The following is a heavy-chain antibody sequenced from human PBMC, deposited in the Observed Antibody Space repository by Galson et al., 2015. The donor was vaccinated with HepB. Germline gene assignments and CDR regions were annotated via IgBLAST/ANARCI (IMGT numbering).Heavy chain of an antibody. CDR3: AHSGPRIAAAGTRGALGFQH. J-gene: IGHJ1*01. V-gene: IGHV2-5*02. CDR2: IYWDDDK. D-gene: IGHD6-13*01. Sequence: PALVKPTQTLTLTCTFSGFSLSTSGVGVGWIRQPPGKALEWLALIYWDDDKRYSPSLKSRLTITKDTSKNQVVLTMTNTDPVDTATYYCAHSGPRIAAAGTRGALGFQHWGQGTLVTVSS. CDR1: GFSLSTSGVG.